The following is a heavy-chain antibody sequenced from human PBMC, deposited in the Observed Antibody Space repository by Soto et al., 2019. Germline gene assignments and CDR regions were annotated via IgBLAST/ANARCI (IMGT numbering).Heavy chain of an antibody. Sequence: QVQLVQSGAEVKKPGSSVKVSCKASGGTFSSYAISWVRQAPGQGLEWMGGIIPIFGTANYAQKFQGRVTITADESTSTAYMGLSSLRSEDTAVYYCARDIVGAHPHYYGMDVWGQGTTVTVSS. V-gene: IGHV1-69*01. CDR1: GGTFSSYA. CDR2: IIPIFGTA. J-gene: IGHJ6*02. CDR3: ARDIVGAHPHYYGMDV. D-gene: IGHD1-26*01.